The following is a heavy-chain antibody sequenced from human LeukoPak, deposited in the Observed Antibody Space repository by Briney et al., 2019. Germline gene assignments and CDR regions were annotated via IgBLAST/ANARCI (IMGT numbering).Heavy chain of an antibody. D-gene: IGHD3-10*01. Sequence: ASVKDSCKASGYTFTSYDINWVRQATGQGLEWMGWMNHNSGNTGYAQKFKGRVTMTRNTSISTAYMELSSLRSEDTAVYYCARGLLGSFSYYYYYYMDVWGKGTTVTVSS. CDR1: GYTFTSYD. V-gene: IGHV1-8*01. J-gene: IGHJ6*03. CDR3: ARGLLGSFSYYYYYYMDV. CDR2: MNHNSGNT.